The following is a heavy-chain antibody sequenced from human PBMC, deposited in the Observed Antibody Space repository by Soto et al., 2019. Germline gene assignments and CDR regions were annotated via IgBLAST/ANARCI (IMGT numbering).Heavy chain of an antibody. CDR3: ARGSYMWNYEEFVY. J-gene: IGHJ4*02. Sequence: GGFLRLSCAVSGVTFSSYGMHWVRQAPGKGLEWVELIWYDGSSKYYADYVKGRFTISRDNSKNTLYLKMDCLRAEDTAVYYCARGSYMWNYEEFVYWGQGTLVTVSS. V-gene: IGHV3-30*02. CDR1: GVTFSSYG. D-gene: IGHD1-7*01. CDR2: IWYDGSSK.